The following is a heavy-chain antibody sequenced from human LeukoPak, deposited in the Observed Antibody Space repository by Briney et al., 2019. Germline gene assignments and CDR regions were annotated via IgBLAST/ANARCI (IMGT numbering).Heavy chain of an antibody. J-gene: IGHJ4*02. CDR3: ASSTGYSSLDY. Sequence: PGGSLRLSCAASGFTVSSNYMSWVRQAPGKGLEWVSVIYSGGSTYYADSVKGRFTISRDNSKNTQYLQMNSPRAEDTAVYYCASSTGYSSLDYWGQGTLVTVSS. CDR2: IYSGGST. D-gene: IGHD6-13*01. CDR1: GFTVSSNY. V-gene: IGHV3-53*01.